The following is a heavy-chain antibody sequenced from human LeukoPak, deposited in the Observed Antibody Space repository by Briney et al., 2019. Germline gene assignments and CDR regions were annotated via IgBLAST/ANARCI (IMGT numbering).Heavy chain of an antibody. D-gene: IGHD3-22*01. Sequence: SETLSLTCTVSGYSISSGYYWGWIRQPPGKGLEWIGRIYTSGSTNYNPSLKSRVTMSVDTSKNQFSLKLSSVTAADTAVYYCARDRGSSGRYYFDYWGQGTLVTVSS. V-gene: IGHV4-38-2*02. CDR3: ARDRGSSGRYYFDY. CDR2: IYTSGST. J-gene: IGHJ4*02. CDR1: GYSISSGYY.